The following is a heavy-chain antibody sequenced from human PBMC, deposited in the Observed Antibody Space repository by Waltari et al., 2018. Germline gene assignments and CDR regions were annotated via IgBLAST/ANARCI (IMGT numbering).Heavy chain of an antibody. J-gene: IGHJ4*02. V-gene: IGHV2-5*02. CDR1: GFSLTTSGLG. Sequence: QITLKESGPTVVKPTETLTLTCNFSGFSLTTSGLGVGWIRQPPGKALEWLALIYWDNDRRYSPSLKRRLTITKDTSNNQVVMTMTNMDPADTAMYYCAYRPQWATRAFDDWGQGTLVTVSS. CDR3: AYRPQWATRAFDD. CDR2: IYWDNDR. D-gene: IGHD5-12*01.